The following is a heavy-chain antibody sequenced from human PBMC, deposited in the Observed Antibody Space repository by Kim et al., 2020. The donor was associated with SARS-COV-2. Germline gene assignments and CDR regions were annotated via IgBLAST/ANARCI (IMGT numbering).Heavy chain of an antibody. D-gene: IGHD3-3*01. CDR3: AREGANDVWSGYYTRRDYYYYMDV. Sequence: SETLSLTCAVYGGSFSGYYWSWIRQPPGKGLEWIGEINHSGSTNYNPSLKSRVTISVDTSKNQFSLKLSSVTAADTAVYYCAREGANDVWSGYYTRRDYYYYMDVWGKGTTVTVSS. CDR2: INHSGST. J-gene: IGHJ6*03. V-gene: IGHV4-34*01. CDR1: GGSFSGYY.